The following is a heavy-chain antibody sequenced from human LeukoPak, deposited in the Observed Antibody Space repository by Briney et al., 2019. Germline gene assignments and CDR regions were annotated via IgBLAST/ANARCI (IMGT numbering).Heavy chain of an antibody. D-gene: IGHD6-13*01. J-gene: IGHJ5*02. CDR1: GFTFSSYS. V-gene: IGHV3-48*01. CDR3: ARGQGSSSPSNWFDP. Sequence: GGSVRLSCAASGFTFSSYSMNWVRQAPGKGLEWVSYISSSSSTIYYADSVKGRFTISRDNAKNSLYLQMNSLRAEDTAVYYCARGQGSSSPSNWFDPWGQGTLVTVSS. CDR2: ISSSSSTI.